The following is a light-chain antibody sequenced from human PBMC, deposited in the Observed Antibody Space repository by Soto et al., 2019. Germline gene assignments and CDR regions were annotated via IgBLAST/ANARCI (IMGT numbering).Light chain of an antibody. Sequence: QSVLTQPASVSGSPGQSITISCTGSSSDVGGYNYVSWYQQHPGKAPKLMIYEVSRRPSGVSSRFSGSRSGNTASLTISGLQAEDEADYYCSSYTSSSTDVFGPGTKLTVL. CDR1: SSDVGGYNY. V-gene: IGLV2-14*01. J-gene: IGLJ1*01. CDR3: SSYTSSSTDV. CDR2: EVS.